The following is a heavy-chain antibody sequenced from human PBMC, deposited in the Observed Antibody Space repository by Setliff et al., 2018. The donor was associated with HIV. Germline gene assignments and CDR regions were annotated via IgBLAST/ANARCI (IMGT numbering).Heavy chain of an antibody. D-gene: IGHD2-8*01. CDR1: GYSFTSYS. Sequence: ASVKVSCKASGYSFTSYSMHWVRQTPGQGLEWMGVINPRSGFRIYVQKIKGRVTMTWDTSTTTIYMELRGLRSDDTAVYYCASKVYCTNGVCLDAFDIWGQGTMVTVSS. CDR2: INPRSGFR. J-gene: IGHJ3*02. CDR3: ASKVYCTNGVCLDAFDI. V-gene: IGHV1-46*01.